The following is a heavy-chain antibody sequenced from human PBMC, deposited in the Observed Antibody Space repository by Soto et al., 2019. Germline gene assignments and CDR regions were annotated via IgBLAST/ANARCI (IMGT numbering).Heavy chain of an antibody. CDR3: ERVNQVDPAMASFFYD. CDR1: GFTFSNYW. CDR2: IKGDGSST. Sequence: EVQLVESGGGLVQAGGSLRLSCVASGFTFSNYWMHWVRQAPGKGLVWVSRIKGDGSSTSYADSVKGRYTISRDNAKNPLYLHMISLRAGETAVYYCERVNQVDPAMASFFYDWGQGILVTVSS. J-gene: IGHJ4*02. D-gene: IGHD5-18*01. V-gene: IGHV3-74*01.